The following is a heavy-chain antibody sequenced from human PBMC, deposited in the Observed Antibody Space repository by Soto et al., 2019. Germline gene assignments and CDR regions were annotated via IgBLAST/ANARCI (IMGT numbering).Heavy chain of an antibody. J-gene: IGHJ6*02. V-gene: IGHV1-3*01. Sequence: ASVKVSCKASAYTFTSYAMHWVRQAPGQRLEWMGWINAGNGNTKYSQKFQGRVTITRDTSASTAYMELSSLRSEDTAVYYCANTRAAGKYYYYGMDVWDQGTTVTVSS. CDR3: ANTRAAGKYYYYGMDV. D-gene: IGHD6-13*01. CDR1: AYTFTSYA. CDR2: INAGNGNT.